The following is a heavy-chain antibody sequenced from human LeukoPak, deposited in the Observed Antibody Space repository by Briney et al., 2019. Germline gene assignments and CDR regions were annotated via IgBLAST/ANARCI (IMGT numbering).Heavy chain of an antibody. CDR3: SPGGERGYYDGSGYCHY. V-gene: IGHV3-49*04. D-gene: IGHD3-22*01. CDR1: GFTFSNYA. CDR2: IRTTAYGGTA. Sequence: GRSLRLSCTTSGFTFSNYAMSWVRQAPGKGLEWVGFIRTTAYGGTAEYAASVKGRFTISRDDSKSIAYLQMNSLKTEDTAVYYCSPGGERGYYDGSGYCHYWGQGTLVTVSS. J-gene: IGHJ4*02.